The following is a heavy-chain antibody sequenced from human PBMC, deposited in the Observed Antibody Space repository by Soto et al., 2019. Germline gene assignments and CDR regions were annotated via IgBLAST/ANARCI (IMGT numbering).Heavy chain of an antibody. J-gene: IGHJ4*02. Sequence: QVQLVQSGAEVKKPGSSVKVSCKASGGTFSSYTISWVRQAPGQGLEWMGRIIPSLGIANYAQKFQGRVTNTAEKSTSTTYRELSSMRSEDTAVYYCEREEYNYGSGAFFDYWGQGTLVTVSS. CDR1: GGTFSSYT. D-gene: IGHD3-10*01. V-gene: IGHV1-69*08. CDR2: IIPSLGIA. CDR3: EREEYNYGSGAFFDY.